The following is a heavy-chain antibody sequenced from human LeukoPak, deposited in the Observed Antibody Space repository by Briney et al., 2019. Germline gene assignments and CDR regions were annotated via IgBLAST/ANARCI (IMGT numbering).Heavy chain of an antibody. CDR2: ISDDGRHN. V-gene: IGHV3-30*04. CDR3: AKDRPRDSSGFFSGY. J-gene: IGHJ4*02. Sequence: PGGSLRLSCAASGFTFSTYAMNWVRQAPGKGLEWVAVISDDGRHNYYADSVKGRFTISRDNSKNTLYLQMNSLRAEDTAVYYCAKDRPRDSSGFFSGYWGQGTLVTVSS. D-gene: IGHD3-22*01. CDR1: GFTFSTYA.